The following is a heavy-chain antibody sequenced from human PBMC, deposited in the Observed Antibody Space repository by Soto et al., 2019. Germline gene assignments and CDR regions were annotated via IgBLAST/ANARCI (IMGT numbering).Heavy chain of an antibody. Sequence: PGGSLRLSCAASGFTFSSYGMHWVRQAPGKGLEWVAVISYDGSNKYYADSVKGRFTISRDNSKNTLYLQMNSLRAEDTAVYYCAKAPIGILVYWGQGTLVTSPQ. D-gene: IGHD3-22*01. V-gene: IGHV3-30*18. J-gene: IGHJ4*02. CDR2: ISYDGSNK. CDR3: AKAPIGILVY. CDR1: GFTFSSYG.